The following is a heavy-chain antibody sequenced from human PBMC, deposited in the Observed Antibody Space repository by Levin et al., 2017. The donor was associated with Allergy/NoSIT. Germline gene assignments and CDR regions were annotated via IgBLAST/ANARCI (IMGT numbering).Heavy chain of an antibody. D-gene: IGHD6-13*01. CDR2: IKQDGSEK. V-gene: IGHV3-7*01. J-gene: IGHJ6*02. Sequence: GESLKISCGASGFTFSTYWMSWVRQAPGKGLEWVANIKQDGSEKNYVDSVKGRFTISRDNAKNSLYLQMNRLRAEDTAVYYCARVYSSTSGRGMDVWGQGTTVTVTS. CDR3: ARVYSSTSGRGMDV. CDR1: GFTFSTYW.